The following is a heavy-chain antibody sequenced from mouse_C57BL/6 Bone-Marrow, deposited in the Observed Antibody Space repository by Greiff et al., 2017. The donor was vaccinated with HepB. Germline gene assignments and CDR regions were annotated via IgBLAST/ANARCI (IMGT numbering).Heavy chain of an antibody. V-gene: IGHV1-9*01. CDR2: ILPGSGST. CDR3: ARSPFTTVVATWYFDV. Sequence: QVQLKQSGAELMKPGASVKLSCKATGYTFTGYWIEWVKQRPGHGLEWIGEILPGSGSTNYNEKFKGKATFTADTSSNTAYMQLSSLTTEDSAIYYCARSPFTTVVATWYFDVWGTGTTVTVSS. CDR1: GYTFTGYW. J-gene: IGHJ1*03. D-gene: IGHD1-1*01.